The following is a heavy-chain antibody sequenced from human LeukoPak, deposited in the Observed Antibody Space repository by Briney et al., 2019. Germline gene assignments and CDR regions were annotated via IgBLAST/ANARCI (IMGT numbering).Heavy chain of an antibody. J-gene: IGHJ3*02. Sequence: GGSLRLSCAASGFTFNSYTMNWVRQAPGKGLECVSSITTTSSYVYYADSVKGRFTISRDNSKNTLYLQMNSLRAEDTAVYYCAKVSGSYLPDDAFDIWGQGTMVTVSS. D-gene: IGHD1-26*01. CDR2: ITTTSSYV. V-gene: IGHV3-21*04. CDR3: AKVSGSYLPDDAFDI. CDR1: GFTFNSYT.